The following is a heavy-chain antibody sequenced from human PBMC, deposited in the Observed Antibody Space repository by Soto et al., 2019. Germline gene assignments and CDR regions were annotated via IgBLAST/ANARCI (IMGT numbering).Heavy chain of an antibody. V-gene: IGHV4-59*08. D-gene: IGHD2-2*01. J-gene: IGHJ6*03. CDR2: IYYSGST. Sequence: QVQLQESGPGLVKPSETLSLTCTVSGGSISSYYWSWIRQPPGKGLEWIGYIYYSGSTNYNPSLKSRVTISVDTSKNQFSLKLSSVTAADAAVYYCARTSMGVVPAAMDYYYYMDVWGKGTTVTVSS. CDR3: ARTSMGVVPAAMDYYYYMDV. CDR1: GGSISSYY.